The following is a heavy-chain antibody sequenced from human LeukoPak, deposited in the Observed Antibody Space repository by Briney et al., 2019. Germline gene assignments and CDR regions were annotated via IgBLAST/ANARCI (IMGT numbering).Heavy chain of an antibody. CDR2: IYYSGST. D-gene: IGHD3-22*01. Sequence: TLSLTCTVSGGSISSGGYYWSWIRQHPGKGLEWIGYIYYSGSTYYNPSLKSRVTISVDTSKNQFSLKLSSVTAAGTAVYYCARADYYDSSGRSQAFDIWGQGTMVTVSS. CDR3: ARADYYDSSGRSQAFDI. CDR1: GGSISSGGYY. V-gene: IGHV4-31*03. J-gene: IGHJ3*02.